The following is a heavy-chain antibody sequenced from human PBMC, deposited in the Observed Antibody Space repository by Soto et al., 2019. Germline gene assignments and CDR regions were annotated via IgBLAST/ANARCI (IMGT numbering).Heavy chain of an antibody. CDR1: GFTFSSYA. V-gene: IGHV3-23*01. CDR3: AKRSSSSTVDY. D-gene: IGHD6-6*01. J-gene: IGHJ4*02. CDR2: ISGSDDST. Sequence: EVQLLESGGGLVQPGESLRLSCAASGFTFSSYAMSWVRQAPGKGLEWVSVISGSDDSTYYADSVKGRFTISRDNSKNTLYLPMNSLRAEDTAVYYCAKRSSSSTVDYWGQGTLVTVSS.